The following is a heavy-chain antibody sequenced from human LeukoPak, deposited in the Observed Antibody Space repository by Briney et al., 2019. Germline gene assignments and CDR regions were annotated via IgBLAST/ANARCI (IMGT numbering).Heavy chain of an antibody. V-gene: IGHV1-18*01. CDR3: ARVPGRDGYNFQDY. Sequence: ASVKVSCKASGYTFTTYGITWVRQAPGRGLEWMGWISTNNGNTNYAQKLQGRITMTTDTSTSTAYMELRSLGSDDTAMYYCARVPGRDGYNFQDYWGQGTLVTVSS. J-gene: IGHJ4*02. CDR1: GYTFTTYG. D-gene: IGHD5-24*01. CDR2: ISTNNGNT.